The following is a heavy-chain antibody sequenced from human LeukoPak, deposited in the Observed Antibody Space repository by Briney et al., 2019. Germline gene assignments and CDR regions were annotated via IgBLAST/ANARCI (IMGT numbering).Heavy chain of an antibody. D-gene: IGHD5-24*01. CDR3: ARRGTIMVAVLDY. J-gene: IGHJ4*02. Sequence: ASVKVSCKASGYTFTSYDINWVRQATGQGLEWMGWMNPNSGNTGYAQKFQGRVTMTRNTSISTAFMELSSLRSEDTAVYYCARRGTIMVAVLDYWGQGTLVTVSS. CDR1: GYTFTSYD. V-gene: IGHV1-8*01. CDR2: MNPNSGNT.